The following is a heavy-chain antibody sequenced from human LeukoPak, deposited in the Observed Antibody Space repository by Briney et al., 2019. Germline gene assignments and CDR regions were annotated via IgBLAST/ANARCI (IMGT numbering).Heavy chain of an antibody. J-gene: IGHJ5*02. CDR3: ARGAPITMIVAPGDDP. V-gene: IGHV1-46*01. D-gene: IGHD3-22*01. CDR2: INPSGGST. CDR1: GYTFTSYY. Sequence: ASVKVSCKASGYTFTSYYMHWVRQAPGQGLEWMGIINPSGGSTSYAQKFQGRVTMTRDTSTSTVYMELSSLRSEDTAVYYCARGAPITMIVAPGDDPWGQGTLVTVSS.